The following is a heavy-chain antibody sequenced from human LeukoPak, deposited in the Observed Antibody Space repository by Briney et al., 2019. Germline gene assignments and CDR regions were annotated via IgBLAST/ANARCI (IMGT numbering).Heavy chain of an antibody. V-gene: IGHV4-4*07. CDR1: GGSISRDY. CDR2: IYTSGST. J-gene: IGHJ3*02. Sequence: SETLSLTCTVSGGSISRDYWSWIRQSAGKGLEWIGRIYTSGSTNCNPSLKSRVTMSVDTSKNQFSLKLSSVTAADTAVYYCASGYCGGDCIHAFDIWGQGTMVTVSS. CDR3: ASGYCGGDCIHAFDI. D-gene: IGHD2-21*02.